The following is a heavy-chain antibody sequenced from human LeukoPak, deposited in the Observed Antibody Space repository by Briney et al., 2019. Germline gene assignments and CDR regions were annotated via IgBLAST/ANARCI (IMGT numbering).Heavy chain of an antibody. CDR3: ARGAGYSSSWYNGGWFDP. V-gene: IGHV4-34*01. CDR2: INHSGST. CDR1: GGSFSSYY. Sequence: KPSETLSLTCAVYGGSFSSYYWSWIRQPPGKGLEWIGEINHSGSTNYNPSLKSRVTISVDTSKNQFSLKLSSVTAADPAVYYCARGAGYSSSWYNGGWFDPWGQGTLVTVYS. D-gene: IGHD6-13*01. J-gene: IGHJ5*02.